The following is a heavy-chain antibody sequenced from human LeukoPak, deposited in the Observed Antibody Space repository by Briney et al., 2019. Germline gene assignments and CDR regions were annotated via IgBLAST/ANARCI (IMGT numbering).Heavy chain of an antibody. V-gene: IGHV3-9*01. CDR1: GFTFDDYA. Sequence: GGSLRLSCAASGFTFDDYAMHWVRQAPGKGLEWVSGISWNSGSIGYADSVKGRFTISRDNAKNSLYLQMNSLRAEDAALYYCAKDIGGSRSYYYYGMDVWGQGTTVTVSS. CDR2: ISWNSGSI. J-gene: IGHJ6*02. CDR3: AKDIGGSRSYYYYGMDV. D-gene: IGHD1-26*01.